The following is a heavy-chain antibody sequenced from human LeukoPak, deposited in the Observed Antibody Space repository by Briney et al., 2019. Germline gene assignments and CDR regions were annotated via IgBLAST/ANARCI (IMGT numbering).Heavy chain of an antibody. CDR1: GFTFSGYW. D-gene: IGHD1-26*01. J-gene: IGHJ5*02. Sequence: AGGSLRLSCAASGFTFSGYWMSWVRQAPGKGLEWVANIKQDGSEKYYVDSVKGRFTISRDNAKNSLYLQMNSLRAEDTAVYYCARDLGSYYDWFDPWGQGTLVTVSS. CDR2: IKQDGSEK. CDR3: ARDLGSYYDWFDP. V-gene: IGHV3-7*03.